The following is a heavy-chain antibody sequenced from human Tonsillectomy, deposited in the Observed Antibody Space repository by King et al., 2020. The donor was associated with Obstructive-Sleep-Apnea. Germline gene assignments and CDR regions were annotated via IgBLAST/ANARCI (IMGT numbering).Heavy chain of an antibody. CDR1: GGSLSSSTYY. CDR3: AGMSSSTSPFHY. CDR2: IFYSGST. D-gene: IGHD6-13*01. Sequence: LQLQESGPGLVKPSETLSLTCTVSGGSLSSSTYYWGWIRQPPGKGLEWIGSIFYSGSTYYNPSLKSRVTMSVDRSKKQFSLKLTSVTAADTAIYYCAGMSSSTSPFHYGGQGALVTVSS. J-gene: IGHJ4*02. V-gene: IGHV4-39*07.